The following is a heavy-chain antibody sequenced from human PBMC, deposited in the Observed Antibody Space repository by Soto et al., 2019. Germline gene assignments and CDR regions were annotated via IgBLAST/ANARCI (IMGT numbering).Heavy chain of an antibody. CDR2: ISYDGNNK. V-gene: IGHV3-30*03. J-gene: IGHJ5*02. D-gene: IGHD3-10*01. CDR3: ARVKSGSYDWSDP. CDR1: RFTFSSYG. Sequence: PGGSLRLSCAASRFTFSSYGMHWVRQAPGKGLEWVTFISYDGNNKYYADSVKGRFTISRDNSKYTLYLQMNSLRPEDTDVYFCARVKSGSYDWSDPWGQGTLVTVSS.